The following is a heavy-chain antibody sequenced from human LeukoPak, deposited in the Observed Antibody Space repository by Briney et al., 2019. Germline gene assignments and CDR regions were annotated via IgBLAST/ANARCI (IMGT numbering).Heavy chain of an antibody. CDR2: ISGSGGSK. CDR3: AKTRQDIVVVPAATFDY. Sequence: GGSLRLSCAASGFTFSSYAMSWVRQAPGKGLEWVSGISGSGGSKYYADSVKGRFTISRDNSKNTLYLQMNSLRAEDTAVYHCAKTRQDIVVVPAATFDYWGQGTLVTLSS. V-gene: IGHV3-23*01. J-gene: IGHJ4*02. CDR1: GFTFSSYA. D-gene: IGHD2-2*01.